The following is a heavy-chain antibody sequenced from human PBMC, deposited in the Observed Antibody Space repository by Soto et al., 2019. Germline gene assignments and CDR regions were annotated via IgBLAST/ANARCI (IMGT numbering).Heavy chain of an antibody. V-gene: IGHV1-69*12. Sequence: QVQLVQSGAEVKKYGSSVKVSCKASGGTFSRYAISWVRQAPGQGLEWMGGITPMFGTGNYAQKFQGRVTNTADESTRTAYMEMSSLRSDDTAVYYCAQTLGLAVAGPGRFDLWGRGTLVTGSS. CDR1: GGTFSRYA. J-gene: IGHJ2*01. D-gene: IGHD6-19*01. CDR2: ITPMFGTG. CDR3: AQTLGLAVAGPGRFDL.